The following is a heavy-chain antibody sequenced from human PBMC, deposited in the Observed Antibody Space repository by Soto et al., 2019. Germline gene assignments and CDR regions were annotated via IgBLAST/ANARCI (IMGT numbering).Heavy chain of an antibody. V-gene: IGHV1-69*02. CDR2: IIPILGIA. CDR1: GGTFSSYT. D-gene: IGHD7-27*01. J-gene: IGHJ3*02. CDR3: ASLPGADGAFDI. Sequence: QVQLVQAGAEVKKPGSSVKVSCKASGGTFSSYTISWVRQAPGQGLEWMGRIIPILGIAKYSPKFQGRVTSTADQHTNRACMELSSLRYGDTAVDYCASLPGADGAFDIVGQWTMVTVSS.